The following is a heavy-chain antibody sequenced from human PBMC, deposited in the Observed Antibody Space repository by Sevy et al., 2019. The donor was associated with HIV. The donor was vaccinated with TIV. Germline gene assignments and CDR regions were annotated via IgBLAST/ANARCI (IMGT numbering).Heavy chain of an antibody. Sequence: GGSLRLSCEASGFRFSSYGMHWVRQAPGKGLEWMSYFTYDGSSKDYADSVKGRFTISRDNSKNTLYLQMNSLRVEDTAVYYCGREGGGEAGDYWGQGTLVTVSS. CDR1: GFRFSSYG. CDR3: GREGGGEAGDY. D-gene: IGHD2-21*01. J-gene: IGHJ4*02. V-gene: IGHV3-33*05. CDR2: FTYDGSSK.